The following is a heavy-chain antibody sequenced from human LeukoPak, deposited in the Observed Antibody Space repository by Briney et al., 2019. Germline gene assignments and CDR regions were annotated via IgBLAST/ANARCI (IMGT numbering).Heavy chain of an antibody. D-gene: IGHD3-22*01. CDR3: AKGPGWYDSSGYYYGYFDY. CDR1: GFTFSSFA. J-gene: IGHJ4*02. Sequence: GGSLRLSCAPSGFTFSSFAMSWVRQAPGKGLEWVSAISGSGDNTYYADSVKGRFTISRDNSKNTLHLQMSSLRAEDTAVYYCAKGPGWYDSSGYYYGYFDYWGQGTLVTVSS. V-gene: IGHV3-23*01. CDR2: ISGSGDNT.